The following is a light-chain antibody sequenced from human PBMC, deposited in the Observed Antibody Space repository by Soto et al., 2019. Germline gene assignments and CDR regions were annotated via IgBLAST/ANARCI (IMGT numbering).Light chain of an antibody. CDR3: QQYNNWPPWT. CDR2: GAS. CDR1: QSVSSN. V-gene: IGKV3-15*01. Sequence: EIEMTQSPATLSVSPGERATLSCRASQSVSSNLAWYQQKPGRAPRLLIHGASTRAPCVPARFSGSGSGTAFTLTISSLQSEDFAVYYCQQYNNWPPWTFGQGTKVEIK. J-gene: IGKJ1*01.